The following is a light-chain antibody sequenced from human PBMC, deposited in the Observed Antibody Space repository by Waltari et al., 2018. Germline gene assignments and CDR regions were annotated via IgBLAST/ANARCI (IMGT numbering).Light chain of an antibody. CDR2: LNSDGSH. J-gene: IGLJ3*02. CDR1: SGHSSNV. CDR3: QTGGHGTWV. Sequence: QLVLTQSPSASASLGASVKLTCTLSSGHSSNVIAWLQQQPEKGPRYLMKLNSDGSHSKGDEIPDRFSGSSSGAERYLTISSLQSEDEADYYCQTGGHGTWVFGGGTKLTVL. V-gene: IGLV4-69*01.